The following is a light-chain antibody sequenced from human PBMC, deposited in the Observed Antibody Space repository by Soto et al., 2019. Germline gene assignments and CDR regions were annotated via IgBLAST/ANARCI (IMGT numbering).Light chain of an antibody. V-gene: IGKV1-5*01. CDR2: DAY. CDR1: QSLNTR. CDR3: QHYKCYST. J-gene: IGKJ1*01. Sequence: IQITQSPSSLSGSVVDRRTLTCLPSQSLNTRLASYQQRPGKAPKLLIYDAYRVESGVQSRFSGGGSGTEFTITISDLEPDDLATYICQHYKCYSTFGRGTKVDNK.